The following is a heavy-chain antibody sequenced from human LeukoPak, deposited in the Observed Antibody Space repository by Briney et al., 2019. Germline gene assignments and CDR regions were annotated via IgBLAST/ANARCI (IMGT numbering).Heavy chain of an antibody. D-gene: IGHD3-22*01. CDR2: ISAYNGNI. J-gene: IGHJ4*02. CDR3: ARKRYYYDSSAYYDFDY. V-gene: IGHV1-18*01. Sequence: GASVKVSCKASGYTFSSCGITWVRQAPGQGLEWMGWISAYNGNINYAQKVQGRVTMTTDTSTSTVYMGLRSLRSDDTAVYYCARKRYYYDSSAYYDFDYWGQGTLVTVSS. CDR1: GYTFSSCG.